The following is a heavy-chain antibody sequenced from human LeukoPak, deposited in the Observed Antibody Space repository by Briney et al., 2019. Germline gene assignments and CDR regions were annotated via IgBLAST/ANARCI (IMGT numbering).Heavy chain of an antibody. Sequence: ASVKVSCKASGYTFTSYDINWVRQATGQGLEWMGWMNPNSGNTGYAQKFQGRVTITRNTSISTAYMELSSLRSEDTAVYYCARAWVTILGTYCYYYMDVWGKGTTVTVSS. V-gene: IGHV1-8*03. J-gene: IGHJ6*03. D-gene: IGHD3-3*01. CDR1: GYTFTSYD. CDR2: MNPNSGNT. CDR3: ARAWVTILGTYCYYYMDV.